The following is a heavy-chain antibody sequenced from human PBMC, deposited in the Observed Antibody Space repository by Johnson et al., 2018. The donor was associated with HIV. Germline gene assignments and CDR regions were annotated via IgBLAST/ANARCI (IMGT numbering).Heavy chain of an antibody. CDR1: GFTFSSYW. CDR2: IKQDGSEK. D-gene: IGHD3-3*01. CDR3: ARWRHWSGDYTAAVVS. Sequence: VQLVESGGGLVQPGGSLRLSCAASGFTFSSYWMSWVRQAPGKGLEWVANIKQDGSEKYYVDSVKGRFTISRDNAKNLLYLQMNSLRAEETAVYYCARWRHWSGDYTAAVVSWGQGTMVTVSS. J-gene: IGHJ3*02. V-gene: IGHV3-7*01.